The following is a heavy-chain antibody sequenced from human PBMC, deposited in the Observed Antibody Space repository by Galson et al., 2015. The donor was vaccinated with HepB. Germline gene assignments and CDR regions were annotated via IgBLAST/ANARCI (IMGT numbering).Heavy chain of an antibody. V-gene: IGHV3-53*01. CDR2: IYSGGST. CDR3: ARETRFNNWFDP. CDR1: GFTVSSNY. Sequence: SLRLSCAASGFTVSSNYMSWVRQAPGKGLEWVSVIYSGGSTYYADSVKGRFTISRDNSKNTLYLQMNSLRAEDTAVYYCARETRFNNWFDPWGRGTLVTVSS. J-gene: IGHJ5*02. D-gene: IGHD3-16*01.